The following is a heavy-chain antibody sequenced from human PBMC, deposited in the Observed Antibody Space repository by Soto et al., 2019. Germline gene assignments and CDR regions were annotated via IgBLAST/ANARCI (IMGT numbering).Heavy chain of an antibody. Sequence: EVQLLEAGGALVQPGGSLRLSCAASGFTFSHYGMNWVRQAPGKGLEWVSTISGTGGSTHYADSVKGRFTISRDNSKNTLYLQLNSLRVEDTALSYCARERLITASTSSYWGQGTLVTVSS. J-gene: IGHJ4*02. CDR1: GFTFSHYG. D-gene: IGHD2-21*02. CDR2: ISGTGGST. CDR3: ARERLITASTSSY. V-gene: IGHV3-23*01.